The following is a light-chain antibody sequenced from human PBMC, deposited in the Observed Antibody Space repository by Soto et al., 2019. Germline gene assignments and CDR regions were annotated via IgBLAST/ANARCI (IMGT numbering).Light chain of an antibody. CDR2: SNN. CDR3: ATWDDSLSGVI. V-gene: IGLV1-44*01. CDR1: SSNIGTNT. J-gene: IGLJ2*01. Sequence: QAVVTQPPSASGTPGQRITLSCSGSSSNIGTNTVNWYQQLPGTAPELLIESNNQRPSGVPDRFSASKSGTSASLAISGLQSEDEADYYCATWDDSLSGVIFGGGTKLTVL.